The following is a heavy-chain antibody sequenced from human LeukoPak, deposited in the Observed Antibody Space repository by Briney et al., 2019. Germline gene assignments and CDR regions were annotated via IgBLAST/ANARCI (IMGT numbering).Heavy chain of an antibody. CDR2: INTSGRNI. J-gene: IGHJ4*02. D-gene: IGHD2/OR15-2a*01. V-gene: IGHV3-21*01. CDR3: AREIGGLGYDY. CDR1: GFTFSSYS. Sequence: PGGSLRLSCAASGFTFSSYSMNWVRQAPGKGLEWVSSINTSGRNIYHADSVKGRFTISRDNAKNSLYLQMNSLRAEDTAVYYCAREIGGLGYDYWGQGTLVTVSS.